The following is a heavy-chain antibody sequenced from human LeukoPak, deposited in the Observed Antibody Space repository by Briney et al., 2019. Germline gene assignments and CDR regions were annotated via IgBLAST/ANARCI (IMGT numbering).Heavy chain of an antibody. CDR1: GFTFTSYT. V-gene: IGHV3-30-3*01. Sequence: SGRSLRLSCAASGFTFTSYTFHWVRQAPGKGREWVSVISHDGSNTYNADSVKGRFTFSRDNSKNTLYLQMNSLRAEDTAVYYCARDVDYGGRLDNWGQGTLVTVSS. D-gene: IGHD4-23*01. J-gene: IGHJ4*02. CDR2: ISHDGSNT. CDR3: ARDVDYGGRLDN.